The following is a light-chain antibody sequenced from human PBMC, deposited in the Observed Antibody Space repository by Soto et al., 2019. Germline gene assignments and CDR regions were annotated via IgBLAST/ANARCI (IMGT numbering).Light chain of an antibody. Sequence: DIQMTQSPSTLSASVGDRVTITCRASQSISSWLAWYQQKPGKAPKLLIYTASSLESGVPSRFSGSGSGTEFTLTIRSLQPDAFATYYCQQFNNYPWTFGQGTRVEIK. V-gene: IGKV1-5*03. CDR1: QSISSW. CDR2: TAS. J-gene: IGKJ1*01. CDR3: QQFNNYPWT.